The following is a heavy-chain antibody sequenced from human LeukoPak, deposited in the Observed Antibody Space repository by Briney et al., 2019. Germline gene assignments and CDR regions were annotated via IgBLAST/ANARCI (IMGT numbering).Heavy chain of an antibody. CDR2: ISYDGRNK. D-gene: IGHD2-2*01. V-gene: IGHV3-30*18. J-gene: IGHJ4*02. Sequence: GGSLRLSCAASGFIFSSYIMNWVRQAPGKGLEWVAVISYDGRNKHYPDSVKGRFTISRDISTDTLWLQMDSLRTEDTAVYYCAKGPLRGTAAAIDYWGQGTLVTVSS. CDR1: GFIFSSYI. CDR3: AKGPLRGTAAAIDY.